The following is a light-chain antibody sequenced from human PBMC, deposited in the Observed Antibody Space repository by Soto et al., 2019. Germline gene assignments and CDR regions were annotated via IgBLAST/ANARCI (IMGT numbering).Light chain of an antibody. CDR2: GAS. CDR3: QQYGGSPLLS. Sequence: EIVLTQSPDTLSLSPGERATLSCRASQTVSRTYLAWYQHKPGQSPRLLIYGASTRATGIPERFSGSGSGTDFTLTIRRLEPEDSAVYFCQQYGGSPLLSFGGGTNVEIK. V-gene: IGKV3-20*01. CDR1: QTVSRTY. J-gene: IGKJ4*01.